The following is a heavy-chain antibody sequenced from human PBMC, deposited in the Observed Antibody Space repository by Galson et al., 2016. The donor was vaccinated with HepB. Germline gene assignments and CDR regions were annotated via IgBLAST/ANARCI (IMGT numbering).Heavy chain of an antibody. V-gene: IGHV4-4*02. CDR2: IYHSGST. CDR3: VRNGYYCLDA. J-gene: IGHJ6*02. Sequence: LSLTCAVSGVPISGTNWWSWVRQPPGKGLEWIGEIYHSGSTNYNPSLQSRVTISVDTSKNQFSLNLNSVTAADTALYYCVRNGYYCLDAWGQGTTVTVSS. CDR1: GVPISGTNW.